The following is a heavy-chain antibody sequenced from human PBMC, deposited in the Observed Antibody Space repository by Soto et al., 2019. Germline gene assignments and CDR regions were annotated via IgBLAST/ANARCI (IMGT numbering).Heavy chain of an antibody. CDR2: IVVGSGNT. D-gene: IGHD6-13*01. Sequence: GASVKVSCKASGFTFTSSTVQWVRQARGQRLEWIGWIVVGSGNTNYAQKFQERVTITRDMSTSTAYMELSSLRYEDTAVYYCAAEEVRSVATAEGNYYYFYSKDVWGQGITVTVSS. CDR1: GFTFTSST. J-gene: IGHJ6*02. V-gene: IGHV1-58*01. CDR3: AAEEVRSVATAEGNYYYFYSKDV.